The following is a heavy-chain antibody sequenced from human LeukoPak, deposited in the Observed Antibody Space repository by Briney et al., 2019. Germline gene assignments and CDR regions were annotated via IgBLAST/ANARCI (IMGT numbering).Heavy chain of an antibody. CDR2: FDPEDGET. V-gene: IGHV1-24*01. CDR1: GYTLTELS. J-gene: IGHJ4*02. D-gene: IGHD3-22*01. Sequence: ASVKVSCKVSGYTLTELSMHWVRQAPGKGLEWMGGFDPEDGETIYAQKFQGRVTMTEDTPTDTAYMELSSLRSEDTAVYYCATDRPSGYYDSSGYWYWGQGTLVTVSS. CDR3: ATDRPSGYYDSSGYWY.